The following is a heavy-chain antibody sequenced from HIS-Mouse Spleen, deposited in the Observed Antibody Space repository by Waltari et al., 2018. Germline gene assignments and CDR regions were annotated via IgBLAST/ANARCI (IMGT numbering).Heavy chain of an antibody. CDR1: GYTFTGYY. CDR3: ARDVPSLYSGGYFDY. J-gene: IGHJ4*02. D-gene: IGHD1-26*01. Sequence: QVQLVQSGAEVKKPGASVKVSCKASGYTFTGYYMHWVRQAPGQGLEWMGWINPNSGGTNYAQKFQGRVTMTRDTSISTAYMELSRLRSDDTAVYYCARDVPSLYSGGYFDYWGQGTLVTVSS. CDR2: INPNSGGT. V-gene: IGHV1-2*02.